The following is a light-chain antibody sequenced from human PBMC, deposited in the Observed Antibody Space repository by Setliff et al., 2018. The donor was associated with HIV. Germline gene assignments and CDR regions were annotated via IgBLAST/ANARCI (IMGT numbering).Light chain of an antibody. CDR3: NSKTGDSIYV. Sequence: QSALTQPASVSGSPGQSITLSCTGASSDVGGYNYVSWYQQHPDKAPKLMIYDVKNRPSGVSDRFSGSKSGNTASLTVSGLQAEDEADYYCNSKTGDSIYVFGSGTKVTVL. J-gene: IGLJ1*01. CDR2: DVK. V-gene: IGLV2-14*01. CDR1: SSDVGGYNY.